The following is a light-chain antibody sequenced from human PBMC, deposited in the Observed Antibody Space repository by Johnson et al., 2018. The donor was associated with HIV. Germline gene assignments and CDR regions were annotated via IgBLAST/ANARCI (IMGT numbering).Light chain of an antibody. CDR2: DND. V-gene: IGLV1-51*01. Sequence: QSVLTQPPSVSAAPGQKVTISCSGSSSNIGNNYVSWYQQLPGTAPKLLIYDNDKRPSGIPDRFSGSKSGTSATLGITGLQTGDEADYYCRTWDRSLSAPYVFGTGTKVTVL. CDR1: SSNIGNNY. CDR3: RTWDRSLSAPYV. J-gene: IGLJ1*01.